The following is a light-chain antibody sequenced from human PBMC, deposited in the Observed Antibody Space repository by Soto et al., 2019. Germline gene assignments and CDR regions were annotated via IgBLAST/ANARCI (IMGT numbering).Light chain of an antibody. J-gene: IGKJ1*01. CDR1: QNINSY. CDR2: AAS. CDR3: QQSYSDPRT. V-gene: IGKV1-39*01. Sequence: DIQMTQSPSSLSASVGDRVTITCRASQNINSYLNWYQQKPGKAPKLLISAASRWQSGVPSRFSGRGFGTDFTLTITSLQPEDFATYCCQQSYSDPRTFGQGTKVEIK.